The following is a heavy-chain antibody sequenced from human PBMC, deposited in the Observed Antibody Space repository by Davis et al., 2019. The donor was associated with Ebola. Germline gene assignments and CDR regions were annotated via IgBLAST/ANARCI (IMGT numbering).Heavy chain of an antibody. D-gene: IGHD3-10*01. CDR3: ARDLSYSYYYHYYGMDV. Sequence: ASVKVSCKTSGGTFTSFAIGWVRQAPGQGLEWMGGINPISGDTNYAEIFQGRVTMTRDTSLSTVYMELTSLRSDDTAVYYCARDLSYSYYYHYYGMDVWGQGTTVTVSS. CDR2: INPISGDT. V-gene: IGHV1-2*02. J-gene: IGHJ6*02. CDR1: GGTFTSFA.